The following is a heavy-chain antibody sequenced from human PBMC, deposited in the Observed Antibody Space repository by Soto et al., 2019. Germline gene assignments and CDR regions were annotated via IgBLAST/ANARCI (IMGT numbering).Heavy chain of an antibody. CDR1: GFTFSSYE. CDR3: ARGGAVLRFLEWLSSDIYGMDV. J-gene: IGHJ6*02. D-gene: IGHD3-3*01. V-gene: IGHV3-48*03. CDR2: ISSSGSTI. Sequence: PGGSLRLSCAASGFTFSSYEMNWVRQAPGKGLEWVSYISSSGSTIYYADSVKGRFTISRDNAKNSLYLQMNSLRAEDTAVYYCARGGAVLRFLEWLSSDIYGMDVWGQGTTVTVSS.